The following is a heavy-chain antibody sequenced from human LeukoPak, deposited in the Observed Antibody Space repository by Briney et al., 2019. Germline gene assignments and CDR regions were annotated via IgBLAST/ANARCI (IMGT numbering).Heavy chain of an antibody. CDR2: ISGSGGST. J-gene: IGHJ4*02. V-gene: IGHV3-23*01. CDR3: ASAPRYSSGWYGAFDY. Sequence: GGSLRLSCAASGFTFSSYAMSWVRQAPGKGLEWVSAISGSGGSTYYADSVKGRFTISRDNSKNTLYLQMNSLRAEDTAVYYCASAPRYSSGWYGAFDYWGQGTLVTLSS. D-gene: IGHD6-19*01. CDR1: GFTFSSYA.